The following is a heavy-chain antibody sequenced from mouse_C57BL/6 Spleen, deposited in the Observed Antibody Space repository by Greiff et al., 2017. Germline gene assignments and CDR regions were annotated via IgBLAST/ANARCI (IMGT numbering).Heavy chain of an antibody. Sequence: EVNVVESGGDLVKPGGSLKLSCAASGFTFSSYGMSWVRQTPDKRLEWVATICSGGSYTYYPDRVKGRFTISRDKAKNTLYLPLSSLKSEDTAMYDCARPGGAYGMDYWGQGTSVTVSS. J-gene: IGHJ4*01. V-gene: IGHV5-6*01. CDR3: ARPGGAYGMDY. CDR1: GFTFSSYG. CDR2: ICSGGSYT.